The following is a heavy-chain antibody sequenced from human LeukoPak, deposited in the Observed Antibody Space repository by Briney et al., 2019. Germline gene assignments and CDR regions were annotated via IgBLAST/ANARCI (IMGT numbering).Heavy chain of an antibody. CDR2: ISSSSYI. J-gene: IGHJ4*02. Sequence: GSLRLSCAASGFTFSSYSMNWVRQAPGKGLEWVSSISSSSYIYYADSVRGRFTISRDNSKNTLYLQMYSLRVEDAAVYYCARAPVTSCRGAFCYPFDYWGQGTLVAVSS. D-gene: IGHD2-15*01. CDR1: GFTFSSYS. V-gene: IGHV3-21*04. CDR3: ARAPVTSCRGAFCYPFDY.